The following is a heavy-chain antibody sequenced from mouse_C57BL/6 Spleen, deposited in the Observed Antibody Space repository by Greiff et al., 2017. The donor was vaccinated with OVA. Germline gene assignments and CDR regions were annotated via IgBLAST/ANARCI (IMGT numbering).Heavy chain of an antibody. CDR1: GYAFSSYW. CDR2: IYPGDGDT. D-gene: IGHD1-1*01. V-gene: IGHV1-80*01. CDR3: ARELQRWYFDV. J-gene: IGHJ1*03. Sequence: VQLQQSGAELVKPGASVKISCKASGYAFSSYWMNWVKQRPGKGLEWIGQIYPGDGDTNYNGKFKGKATLTADKSSRTAYMQLSSLTSEDSAVDFWARELQRWYFDVWGTGTTVTVSS.